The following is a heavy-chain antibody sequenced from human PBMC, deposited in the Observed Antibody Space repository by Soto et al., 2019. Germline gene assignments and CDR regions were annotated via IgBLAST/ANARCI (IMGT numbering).Heavy chain of an antibody. V-gene: IGHV1-18*01. CDR3: ARPRGLVGATHESDAFDI. J-gene: IGHJ3*02. Sequence: QVQLVQSGAEVKKPGASVKVSCKASGYTFTSYGISWVRQAPGQGLEWMGWSSAYNGNTNYAQKLQGRVTMTTDTSTSTAYMELRSLRSDDTAVYYCARPRGLVGATHESDAFDIWGQGTMVTVSS. CDR1: GYTFTSYG. D-gene: IGHD1-26*01. CDR2: SSAYNGNT.